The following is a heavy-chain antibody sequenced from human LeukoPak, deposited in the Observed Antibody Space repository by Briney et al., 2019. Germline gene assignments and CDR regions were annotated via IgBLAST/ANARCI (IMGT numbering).Heavy chain of an antibody. CDR3: ARVSGYYYDSSGLDY. D-gene: IGHD3-22*01. Sequence: GGSLRLSCVASGFTFSDYWMSWVRQAPGKGLEWVSSISSSSSYIYYADSVKGRFTISRDNAKNSLYLQMNSLRAEDTAVYYCARVSGYYYDSSGLDYWGQGTLVTVSS. V-gene: IGHV3-21*01. CDR1: GFTFSDYW. CDR2: ISSSSSYI. J-gene: IGHJ4*02.